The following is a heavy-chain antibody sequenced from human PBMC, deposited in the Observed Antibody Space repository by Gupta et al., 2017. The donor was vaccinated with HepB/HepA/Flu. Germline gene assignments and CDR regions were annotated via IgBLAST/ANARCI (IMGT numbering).Heavy chain of an antibody. CDR3: ARDGIGDCRSTSYKIACNPPEY. CDR2: IWYDGSNK. D-gene: IGHD2-2*01. Sequence: QVQLVESGGGVVQPGRSLRLSCAASGFTFNTFGMQWVRQAPGKGLEWVELIWYDGSNKYYGDSVQGRFTISRDNSKNTVYLQMNSLREEDKAVYYCARDGIGDCRSTSYKIACNPPEYWGKGTLVTVSS. J-gene: IGHJ4*02. V-gene: IGHV3-33*01. CDR1: GFTFNTFG.